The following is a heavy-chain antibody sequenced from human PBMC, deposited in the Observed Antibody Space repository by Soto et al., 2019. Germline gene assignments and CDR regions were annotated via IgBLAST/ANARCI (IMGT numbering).Heavy chain of an antibody. CDR1: GFTFSTYT. CDR2: ISGSGGSP. CDR3: AKVPYKGDTYYYYMDV. D-gene: IGHD5-18*01. J-gene: IGHJ6*03. Sequence: PGGSLRLSCAASGFTFSTYTMSWVRQAPGKGLEWVSAISGSGGSPSYADSVQGRFTISRDNPKNTLYLQMNSLRAEDTAVYYCAKVPYKGDTYYYYMDVWGKGTTVTVSS. V-gene: IGHV3-23*01.